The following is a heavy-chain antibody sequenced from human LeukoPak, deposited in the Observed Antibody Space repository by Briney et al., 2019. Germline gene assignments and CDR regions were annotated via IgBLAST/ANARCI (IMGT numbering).Heavy chain of an antibody. Sequence: GGSLRLSCAASGFTFSTYGMGWVRQAPGKALEWVSAISGGGGSTYYADSVKGRYTISRDNSNNTLYLQKNSLRAEDTAVYYCAKAQELGNYEFFLFDYWGQGALVTVSS. CDR1: GFTFSTYG. D-gene: IGHD7-27*01. CDR3: AKAQELGNYEFFLFDY. V-gene: IGHV3-23*01. J-gene: IGHJ4*02. CDR2: ISGGGGST.